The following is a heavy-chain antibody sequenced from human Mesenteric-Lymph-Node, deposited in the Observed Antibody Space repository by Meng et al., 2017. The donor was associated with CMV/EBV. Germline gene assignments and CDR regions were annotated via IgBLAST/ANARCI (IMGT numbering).Heavy chain of an antibody. CDR1: SFRGYY. V-gene: IGHV4-34*01. D-gene: IGHD3-22*01. CDR3: ARGRLRITMIVVVRRWFDP. CDR2: INHSGST. J-gene: IGHJ5*02. Sequence: SFRGYYWSWIRQPPGKGLEWIGEINHSGSTNYNPSLKSRVTISVDTSKNQFSLKLSSVTAADTAVYYCARGRLRITMIVVVRRWFDPWGQGTLVTVSS.